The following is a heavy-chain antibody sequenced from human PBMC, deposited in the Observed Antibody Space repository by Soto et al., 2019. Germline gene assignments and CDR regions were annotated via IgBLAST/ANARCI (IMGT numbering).Heavy chain of an antibody. CDR2: MNSDGTTT. V-gene: IGHV3-74*01. Sequence: GSLRLSCAASGFTFGDYWMHWVRQAPGKGLEWVSRMNSDGTTTNYADSVKGRFTVSRDNAKNTLFLQMNSLRAEDTAVYYCATAEVDYWGPGTLVTVSS. J-gene: IGHJ4*02. CDR3: ATAEVDY. CDR1: GFTFGDYW.